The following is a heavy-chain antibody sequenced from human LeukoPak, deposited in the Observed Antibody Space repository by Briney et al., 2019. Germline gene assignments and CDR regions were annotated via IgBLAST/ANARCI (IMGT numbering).Heavy chain of an antibody. V-gene: IGHV3-7*01. Sequence: GGSLRLSCAASGFTFSTYWMNWVRQAPGKGLEWVANIKPDGSEKYFVDSVKGRFTVSRDNAKNSLYLQMNSLRAEDTAVYYCLRSGGYWGQGTPVTVSS. J-gene: IGHJ4*02. CDR3: LRSGGY. CDR1: GFTFSTYW. D-gene: IGHD1-26*01. CDR2: IKPDGSEK.